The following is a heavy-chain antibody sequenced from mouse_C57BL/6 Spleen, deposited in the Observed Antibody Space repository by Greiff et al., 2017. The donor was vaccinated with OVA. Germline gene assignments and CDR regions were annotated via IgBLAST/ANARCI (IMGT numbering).Heavy chain of an antibody. CDR3: ARGYYGSNYYDD. CDR1: GYAFSSSW. Sequence: QVQLQQSGPELVKPGASVKISCKASGYAFSSSWMNWVKQRPGKGLEWIGRIYPGDGDTNYNGKFKGKATLTADKSSSTAYMQHSSRTSEDSAVYYCARGYYGSNYYDDWGQGTTLTVSS. CDR2: IYPGDGDT. D-gene: IGHD1-1*01. V-gene: IGHV1-82*01. J-gene: IGHJ2*01.